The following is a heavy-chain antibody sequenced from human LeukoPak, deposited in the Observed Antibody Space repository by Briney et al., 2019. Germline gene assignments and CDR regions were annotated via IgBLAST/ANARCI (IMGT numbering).Heavy chain of an antibody. CDR3: ARDRADVISHNWFDP. J-gene: IGHJ5*02. D-gene: IGHD3-9*01. V-gene: IGHV1-2*02. CDR2: INPNTGGT. CDR1: GYTLTDYY. Sequence: ASVKVSCKASGYTLTDYYLHWVRQAPGQGLEWMGWINPNTGGTKYAQTLQGRVTMTRDTSSSTAYMDLARLRSDDTAVYYCARDRADVISHNWFDPWGQGTLVTVSS.